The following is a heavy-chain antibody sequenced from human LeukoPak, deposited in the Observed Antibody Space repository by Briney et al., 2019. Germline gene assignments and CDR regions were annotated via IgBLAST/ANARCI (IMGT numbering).Heavy chain of an antibody. CDR3: AKDGELSDVFDY. CDR2: IRYDGSNK. D-gene: IGHD3-16*02. V-gene: IGHV3-30*02. CDR1: GFTFSSYG. J-gene: IGHJ4*02. Sequence: GGSLRLSCAASGFTFSSYGMHWVRQAPGKGPEWVAFIRYDGSNKYYADSVKGRFTISRDNSKNTLYLQMNSLRAEDTAVYYCAKDGELSDVFDYWGQGTLVTVSS.